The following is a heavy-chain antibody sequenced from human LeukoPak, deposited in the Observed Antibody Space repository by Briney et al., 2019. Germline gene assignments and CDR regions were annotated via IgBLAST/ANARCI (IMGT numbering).Heavy chain of an antibody. J-gene: IGHJ6*02. Sequence: GGSLRLSCAASGFTFSNNGMHWLRQAPGKGLEWLAVISNDGINIYYGDSVKGRFTISRDNPKNTLYLEMNSLKPEDTAVYYCARDRLQGYYYGMDVWGQGTTVTVSS. CDR3: ARDRLQGYYYGMDV. D-gene: IGHD2-15*01. CDR2: ISNDGINI. V-gene: IGHV3-30*03. CDR1: GFTFSNNG.